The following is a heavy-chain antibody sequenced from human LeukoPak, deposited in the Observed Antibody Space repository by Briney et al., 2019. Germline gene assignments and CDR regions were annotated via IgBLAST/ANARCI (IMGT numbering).Heavy chain of an antibody. Sequence: SETLSLTCTVPGGSISSSSYYWGWIRQPPGKGLEWIGSIYYSGSTYYNPSLMSRVTISVDTSKNQFSLKLSSVTAADTAVYYCATKQLWLRNWFDPWGQGTLVTVSS. CDR3: ATKQLWLRNWFDP. D-gene: IGHD5-18*01. J-gene: IGHJ5*02. CDR1: GGSISSSSYY. CDR2: IYYSGST. V-gene: IGHV4-39*07.